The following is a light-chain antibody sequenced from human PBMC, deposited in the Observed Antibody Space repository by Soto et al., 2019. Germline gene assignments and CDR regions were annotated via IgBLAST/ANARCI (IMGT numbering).Light chain of an antibody. Sequence: DIQMTQSPSSLSASVGDRVTITCRASQGISNFLAWYQQKPGKVHKLVISAASTLQSGVPSRLSGSGAGTHFPLTISRLQPEDAAPHYWQKYNSAPLTFGGGTKVEIK. CDR1: QGISNF. CDR3: QKYNSAPLT. J-gene: IGKJ4*01. CDR2: AAS. V-gene: IGKV1-27*01.